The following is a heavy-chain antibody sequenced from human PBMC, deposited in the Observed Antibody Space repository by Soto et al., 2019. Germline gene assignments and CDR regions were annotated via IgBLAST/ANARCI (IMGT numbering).Heavy chain of an antibody. V-gene: IGHV1-24*01. CDR3: ATLICQRHYYYYYVMDV. CDR1: GYTLTELS. CDR2: FDPEDGET. J-gene: IGHJ6*02. Sequence: ASVKVSCKVSGYTLTELSMHWVRQAPGKGLEWMGGFDPEDGETIYAQKFQGRVTMTEDTSTDTAYMELSSLRSEDTAVYYCATLICQRHYYYYYVMDVCGQGSSVPVSS.